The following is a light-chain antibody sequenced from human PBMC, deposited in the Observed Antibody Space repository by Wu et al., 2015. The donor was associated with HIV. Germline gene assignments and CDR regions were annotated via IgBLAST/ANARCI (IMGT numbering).Light chain of an antibody. CDR2: DAS. Sequence: EIVLTQSPATLSLSPGERATLSCRASQSVSSYLAWYQQKPGQAPRLLIYDASNRATGIPARFSGSGSGTDFTLTISSLEPEDFAVYYCQQYGSSRWTFGQGTKVEIK. CDR1: QSVSSY. CDR3: QQYGSSRWT. V-gene: IGKV3-11*01. J-gene: IGKJ1*01.